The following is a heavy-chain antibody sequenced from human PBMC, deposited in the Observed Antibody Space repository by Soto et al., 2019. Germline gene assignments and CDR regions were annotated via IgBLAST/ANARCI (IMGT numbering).Heavy chain of an antibody. CDR3: ARDQKDSSSWASGVFDY. Sequence: ASETLSLTCTVSGGSISSGGYYWSWIRQHPGKGLEWIGYIYYSGSTYYNPSLKSRVTISVDTSKNQFSLKLSSVTAADTAVYYCARDQKDSSSWASGVFDYWGQGTLVTVSS. J-gene: IGHJ4*02. V-gene: IGHV4-31*03. D-gene: IGHD6-13*01. CDR2: IYYSGST. CDR1: GGSISSGGYY.